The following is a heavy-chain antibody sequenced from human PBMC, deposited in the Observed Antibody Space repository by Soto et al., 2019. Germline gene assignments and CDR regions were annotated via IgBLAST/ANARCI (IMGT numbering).Heavy chain of an antibody. CDR3: AAPRDYGDYSNLNFDY. V-gene: IGHV4-39*01. D-gene: IGHD4-17*01. J-gene: IGHJ4*02. CDR1: GGSISSSSYY. Sequence: PSETLSLTCTVSGGSISSSSYYWGWIRQPPGKGLEWIGSIYYSGSTYYNPSLKSRVTISVDTSKNQFSLKLSSVTAADTAVYYCAAPRDYGDYSNLNFDYWGKGTLVTVPS. CDR2: IYYSGST.